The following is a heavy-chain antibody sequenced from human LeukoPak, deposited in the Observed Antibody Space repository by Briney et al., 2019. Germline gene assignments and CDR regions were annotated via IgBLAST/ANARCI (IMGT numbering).Heavy chain of an antibody. Sequence: SETLSLTCTVSGGSISSSSYYWGWIRQPPGKGLEWIGSIYYSGSTYYSPSLKSRVTISVDTSKNQFSLKLSSVTAADTAVYYCAGQLSCSGGSCYFDYWGQGTLVTVSS. V-gene: IGHV4-39*01. CDR2: IYYSGST. J-gene: IGHJ4*02. CDR1: GGSISSSSYY. D-gene: IGHD2-15*01. CDR3: AGQLSCSGGSCYFDY.